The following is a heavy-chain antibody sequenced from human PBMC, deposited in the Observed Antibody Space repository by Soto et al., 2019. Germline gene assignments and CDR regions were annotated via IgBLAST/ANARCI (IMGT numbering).Heavy chain of an antibody. CDR1: GGSFTNYF. Sequence: QVQLVQSGAEMKKPGSSVRVSCRSSGGSFTNYFIGWVRQAPGHGPEWMGGIIPMLGTPQYAQQFQDRVTITADESTSTAFLHLRSLRFEDTAIYYCARQYSTAYFDYWGQGTLVTVSS. J-gene: IGHJ4*02. CDR2: IIPMLGTP. CDR3: ARQYSTAYFDY. D-gene: IGHD2-21*01. V-gene: IGHV1-69*01.